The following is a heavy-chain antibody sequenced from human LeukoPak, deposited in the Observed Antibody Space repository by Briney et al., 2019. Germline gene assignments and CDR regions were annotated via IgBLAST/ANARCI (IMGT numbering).Heavy chain of an antibody. CDR3: ARGSFSSGWYIDFDY. CDR1: GYTFTSYG. CDR2: MNPNSGNT. J-gene: IGHJ4*02. V-gene: IGHV1-8*02. Sequence: GASVKVSCKASGYTFTSYGISWVRQAPGQGLEWMGWMNPNSGNTGYAQKFQGRVTMTRNTSISTAYMELSSLRSEDTAVYYCARGSFSSGWYIDFDYWGQGTLVTVSS. D-gene: IGHD6-19*01.